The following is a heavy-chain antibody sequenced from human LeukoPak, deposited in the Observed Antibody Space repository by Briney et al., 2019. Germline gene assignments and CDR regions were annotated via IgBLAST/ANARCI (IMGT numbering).Heavy chain of an antibody. V-gene: IGHV3-7*01. CDR2: IKQDGSEK. CDR3: ARDRNGGYSYGLFDY. CDR1: GFTFSSYW. Sequence: GGSLRLSCAASGFTFSSYWMSWVRQAPGKGLEWVANIKQDGSEKYYVDSVKGRFTISRDNAKNSLYLQMNSLRAEDTAVYYCARDRNGGYSYGLFDYWGQGTLVTVSS. J-gene: IGHJ4*02. D-gene: IGHD5-18*01.